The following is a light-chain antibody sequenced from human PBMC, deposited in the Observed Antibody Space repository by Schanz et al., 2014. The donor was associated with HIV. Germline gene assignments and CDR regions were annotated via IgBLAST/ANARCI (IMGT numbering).Light chain of an antibody. CDR1: SSDVGGYNY. J-gene: IGLJ3*02. V-gene: IGLV2-14*01. CDR2: EVS. Sequence: QSALTQPASVSGSPGQSITISCTGTSSDVGGYNYVSWYQQHPGKAPKLMIYEVSKRPSGVPDRFSGSGSDTSASLAISGLQSEDEADYYCATWDDSLNGWVFGGGTKLTVL. CDR3: ATWDDSLNGWV.